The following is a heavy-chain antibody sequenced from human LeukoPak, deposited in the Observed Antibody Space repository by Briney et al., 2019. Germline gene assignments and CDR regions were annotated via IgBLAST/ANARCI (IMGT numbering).Heavy chain of an antibody. Sequence: GASVKVSCKASGYTFTTYPMNWVRQAPGQGLEWMGWINTNTGNPTYAQGFTGRFVFSLDTSVSTAYLQISSLKAEDTALYYCARPISGNYFSAFDYWGQGTLVTVSS. CDR1: GYTFTTYP. CDR3: ARPISGNYFSAFDY. D-gene: IGHD1-26*01. V-gene: IGHV7-4-1*02. J-gene: IGHJ4*02. CDR2: INTNTGNP.